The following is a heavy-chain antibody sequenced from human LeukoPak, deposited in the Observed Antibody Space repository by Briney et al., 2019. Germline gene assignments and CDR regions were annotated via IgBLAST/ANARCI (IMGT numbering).Heavy chain of an antibody. CDR2: IYSGGRT. CDR1: GFTFSSYA. D-gene: IGHD2-15*01. Sequence: GGSLRLSCAASGFTFSSYAMSWVRQSPGKGLEWVSVIYSGGRTYYADSVKGRFTISRDNSKNTLYLQMNSLRAEDTAVYYCATRHCSGGSCYYHPAEYFQHWGQGTLVTVS. CDR3: ATRHCSGGSCYYHPAEYFQH. J-gene: IGHJ1*01. V-gene: IGHV3-66*04.